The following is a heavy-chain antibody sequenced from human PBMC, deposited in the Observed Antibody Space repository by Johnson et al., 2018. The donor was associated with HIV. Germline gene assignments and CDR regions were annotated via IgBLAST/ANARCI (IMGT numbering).Heavy chain of an antibody. CDR3: ARDGGETVVGSGAFDI. Sequence: ELLVESGGGLVQPGGSLRLSCAASGFDFSSSWMHWVRQAPGKGLVWVSRINSDGSSTSYAASVKGRFTSSRDNAKNTLYLQMNSLRAEDTAVYYCARDGGETVVGSGAFDIWGQGTMVTVSS. D-gene: IGHD4-23*01. J-gene: IGHJ3*02. V-gene: IGHV3-74*01. CDR1: GFDFSSSW. CDR2: INSDGSST.